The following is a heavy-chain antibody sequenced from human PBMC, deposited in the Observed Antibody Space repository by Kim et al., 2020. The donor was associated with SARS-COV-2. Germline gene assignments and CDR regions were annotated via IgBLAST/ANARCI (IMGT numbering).Heavy chain of an antibody. CDR3: AKDSYDADFFYYFDY. Sequence: GGSLRLSCAASGFTFSSYGMHWVRQAPGKGLEWVAVISYDGSNKYYADSVKGRFTISRDNSKNTLYLQMNSLRAEDTAVYYCAKDSYDADFFYYFDYWG. CDR1: GFTFSSYG. D-gene: IGHD5-12*01. J-gene: IGHJ4*01. CDR2: ISYDGSNK. V-gene: IGHV3-30*18.